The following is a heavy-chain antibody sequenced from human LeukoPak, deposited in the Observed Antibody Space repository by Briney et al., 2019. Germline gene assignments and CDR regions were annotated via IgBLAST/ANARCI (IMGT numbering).Heavy chain of an antibody. Sequence: SETLSLTCTVSGGSISGYYWSWIRQPPGKGLECIGYIYYSGSTEYNPSLKSRVTISVGTSKNQLSLKLSSVTAADTAVYYCARVFYDSRPGAFDIWGQGTMVTVSS. J-gene: IGHJ3*02. CDR3: ARVFYDSRPGAFDI. CDR1: GGSISGYY. D-gene: IGHD3-22*01. V-gene: IGHV4-59*01. CDR2: IYYSGST.